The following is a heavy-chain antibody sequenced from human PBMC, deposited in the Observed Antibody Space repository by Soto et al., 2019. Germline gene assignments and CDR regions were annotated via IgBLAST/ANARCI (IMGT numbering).Heavy chain of an antibody. D-gene: IGHD1-26*01. Sequence: QLQLQESGPGLVKPSETLSLTCTVSGGSLSSRSNYWGWARRPPGKCLEWIGSGYYTGGTYYNPSLKSRVAISIDMSKNQFSLELSFVTAADTAVYYCAREGPPIRAHNPPDYCQQWGQGTLVTVSS. J-gene: IGHJ1*01. CDR2: GYYTGGT. V-gene: IGHV4-39*02. CDR1: GGSLSSRSNY. CDR3: AREGPPIRAHNPPDYCQQ.